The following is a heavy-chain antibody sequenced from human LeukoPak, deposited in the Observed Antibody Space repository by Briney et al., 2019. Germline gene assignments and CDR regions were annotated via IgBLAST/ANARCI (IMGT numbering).Heavy chain of an antibody. D-gene: IGHD3-10*01. J-gene: IGHJ3*02. CDR2: TDTSGNYI. Sequence: GGSLRLSCEASGFTFSNYGMNWVRQAPGKGLEWVSFTDTSGNYIYYGDSVKGRFTISRDNARNLLFLQMNGLRAEETAVYYCARGRSITLLRGVAMSDGFDIWGQGAMVAVSS. V-gene: IGHV3-21*06. CDR3: ARGRSITLLRGVAMSDGFDI. CDR1: GFTFSNYG.